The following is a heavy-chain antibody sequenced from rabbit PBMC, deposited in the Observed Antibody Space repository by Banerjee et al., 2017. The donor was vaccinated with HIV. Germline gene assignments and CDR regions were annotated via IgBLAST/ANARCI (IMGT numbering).Heavy chain of an antibody. J-gene: IGHJ4*01. CDR3: AREDDDYGDWNL. CDR1: GFSFSGAW. V-gene: IGHV1S45*01. CDR2: INTVSGSA. Sequence: QEQLVESGGGLVQPEGSLTLTCTVSGFSFSGAWMRWVRQAPGKGLEWIGYINTVSGSAYYASWAKGRFTISKTSSTTVTLQMTSLTDADTATYFCAREDDDYGDWNLWGQGTLVTVS. D-gene: IGHD2-1*01.